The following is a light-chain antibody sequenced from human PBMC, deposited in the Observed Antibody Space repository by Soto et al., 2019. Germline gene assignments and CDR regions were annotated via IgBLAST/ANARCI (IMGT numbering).Light chain of an antibody. CDR2: DAS. J-gene: IGKJ1*01. CDR1: QSISSW. CDR3: QQYNSYWT. V-gene: IGKV1-5*01. Sequence: DIQMTQSASTLSASVGDRVTITCRASQSISSWLAWYQQQPGKAPKLLIYDASSLESGVPSRFSGSASGTEFTLTISSLKPDDFATYYCQQYNSYWTFGQGTKVDIK.